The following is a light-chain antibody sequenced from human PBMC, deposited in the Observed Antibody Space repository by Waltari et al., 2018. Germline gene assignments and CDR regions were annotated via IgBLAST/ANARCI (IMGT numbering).Light chain of an antibody. CDR1: NIGINS. CDR2: SDT. CDR3: QVWDSNNDHAFWV. J-gene: IGLJ3*02. Sequence: SYVLTQHPSASVATGETASLACGGQNIGINSANWYQQRPGQPPVLVIYSDTDRPSGIPERFSGSNSGNTATLTISMVEAGDEADYYCQVWDSNNDHAFWVFGGGTNLTVL. V-gene: IGLV3-21*04.